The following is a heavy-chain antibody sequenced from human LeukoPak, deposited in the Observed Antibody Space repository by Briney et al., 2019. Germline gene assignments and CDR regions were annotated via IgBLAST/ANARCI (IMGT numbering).Heavy chain of an antibody. D-gene: IGHD3-10*01. J-gene: IGHJ3*02. Sequence: GGSLRLSCLASGFTYSIYAMHWVRQAPGKGLEWVAVMSYDGNNRYYTDSVKGRFTISRDNSKNTVYLQMNSLRAEDTAVYYRAKERVRGVIFDAFDIWGQGTMVTVSS. CDR2: MSYDGNNR. CDR3: AKERVRGVIFDAFDI. V-gene: IGHV3-30*18. CDR1: GFTYSIYA.